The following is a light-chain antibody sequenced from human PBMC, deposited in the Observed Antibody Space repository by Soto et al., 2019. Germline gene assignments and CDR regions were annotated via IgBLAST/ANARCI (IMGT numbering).Light chain of an antibody. CDR3: QQYNSYSHT. J-gene: IGKJ1*01. Sequence: DIQMTQSPSTLSASVGDRVTITCRASQSISSWLAWYQQKPGKAPKLLIYDASSLESGVPSRFSGSGSGTEFTLTISGLQPDDFATYYCQQYNSYSHTFGQGTKVEIK. CDR2: DAS. CDR1: QSISSW. V-gene: IGKV1-5*01.